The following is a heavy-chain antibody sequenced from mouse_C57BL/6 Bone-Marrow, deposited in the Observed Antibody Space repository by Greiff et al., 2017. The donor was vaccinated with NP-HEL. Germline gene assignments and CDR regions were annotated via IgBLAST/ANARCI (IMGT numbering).Heavy chain of an antibody. V-gene: IGHV5-16*01. CDR3: ARGYDYEGAYYFDY. CDR1: GFTFSDYY. CDR2: INYDGSST. D-gene: IGHD2-4*01. J-gene: IGHJ2*01. Sequence: EGQVVESEGGLVQPGSSMKLSCTASGFTFSDYYMAWVRQVPEKGLEWVANINYDGSSTYYLDSLKSRFIISRDNAKNILYLQMSSLKSEDTATYYCARGYDYEGAYYFDYWGQGTTLTVSS.